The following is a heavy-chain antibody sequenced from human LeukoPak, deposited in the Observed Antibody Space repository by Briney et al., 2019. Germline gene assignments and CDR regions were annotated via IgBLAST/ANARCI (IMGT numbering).Heavy chain of an antibody. V-gene: IGHV3-66*01. CDR2: IYSGGST. Sequence: GGSLRLSCAASGFTVSSNYMSWVRQAPGKGLEWVSVIYSGGSTYYADSVKGGFTISRDNSKNTLYLQMNSLRAEDTAVYYCARAHSSSAPYYFDYWGQGTLVTVSS. CDR3: ARAHSSSAPYYFDY. CDR1: GFTVSSNY. J-gene: IGHJ4*02. D-gene: IGHD6-6*01.